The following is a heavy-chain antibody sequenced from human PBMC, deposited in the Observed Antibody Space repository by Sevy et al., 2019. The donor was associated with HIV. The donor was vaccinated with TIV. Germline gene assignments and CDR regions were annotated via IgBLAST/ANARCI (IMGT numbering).Heavy chain of an antibody. D-gene: IGHD3-22*01. CDR3: ATTKDYYDSSGSPFDY. J-gene: IGHJ4*02. V-gene: IGHV1-24*01. CDR2: FDPEDGGT. CDR1: GYTLTQLS. Sequence: ASVKLSCKVSGYTLTQLSMHWVRQAPGKGLEWMGSFDPEDGGTLYAQNFQGRVTMTEDPSTDTAYMALSSLRSEDTAIYYCATTKDYYDSSGSPFDYWGQGTLVTVSS.